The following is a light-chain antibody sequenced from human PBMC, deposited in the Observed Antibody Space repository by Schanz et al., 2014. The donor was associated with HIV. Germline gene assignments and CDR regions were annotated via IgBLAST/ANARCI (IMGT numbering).Light chain of an antibody. V-gene: IGKV1-5*03. J-gene: IGKJ1*01. CDR1: PSVGTW. Sequence: DIQMTQPPSTLSASVGDTVTIACRASPSVGTWLAWYQQKSGKAPQLLIYSASTLESGVSSRFRGSGSGTECSRTISSLQPDDFATYYCQQYNTYPWTFGQGT. CDR3: QQYNTYPWT. CDR2: SAS.